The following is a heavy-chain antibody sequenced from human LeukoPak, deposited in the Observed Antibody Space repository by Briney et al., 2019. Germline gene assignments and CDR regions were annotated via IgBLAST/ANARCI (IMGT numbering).Heavy chain of an antibody. J-gene: IGHJ4*02. V-gene: IGHV3-64D*06. CDR1: GFTFDDYA. D-gene: IGHD2-2*01. CDR2: LSNDGDST. Sequence: GRSLRLSCAASGFTFDDYAMHWVRQAPGKGLEYVSALSNDGDSTYYADSVEGRFTISRDNSKNTLYLQMSSLRAEDTAVYYCVKGYCSGTSCYAFDYWGQGTLVTVSS. CDR3: VKGYCSGTSCYAFDY.